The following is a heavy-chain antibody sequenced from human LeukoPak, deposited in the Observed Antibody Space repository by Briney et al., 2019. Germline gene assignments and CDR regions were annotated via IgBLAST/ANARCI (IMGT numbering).Heavy chain of an antibody. V-gene: IGHV4-59*08. CDR3: ARLASGSYGPLTPFDY. D-gene: IGHD1-26*01. CDR1: GGSISSYY. CDR2: IYYSGST. Sequence: PSETLSLTCTVSGGSISSYYWSWIRQPPGKGLEWIGDIYYSGSTNYNPSLKSRVTISVDTSKDQFSLRLSSVTAADTAVYYSARLASGSYGPLTPFDYWGQGTLVTVSS. J-gene: IGHJ4*02.